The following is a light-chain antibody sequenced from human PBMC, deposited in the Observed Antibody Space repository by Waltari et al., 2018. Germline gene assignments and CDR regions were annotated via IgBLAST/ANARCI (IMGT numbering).Light chain of an antibody. V-gene: IGKV3-11*01. Sequence: EIVLTQSPATLSLSPGETATLPCRASQSVGGSLAWYQQTPGQAPRLLIYDASKRATGIPARFSGSGSGTDFTLTISSLESEDFAVYYCQQRTNWPPIFSFGPGTKVDIK. CDR1: QSVGGS. CDR2: DAS. J-gene: IGKJ3*01. CDR3: QQRTNWPPIFS.